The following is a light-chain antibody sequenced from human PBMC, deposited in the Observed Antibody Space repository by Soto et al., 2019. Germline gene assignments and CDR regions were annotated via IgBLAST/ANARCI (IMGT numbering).Light chain of an antibody. CDR2: DVS. CDR1: SSDVGGYNY. J-gene: IGLJ1*01. V-gene: IGLV2-14*01. Sequence: SALPQPASGSGSPGQSITISCTGTSSDVGGYNYVSWYQQHPGKAPKLMIYDVSNRPSGVSNRFSGSKSGNTASLTISGLQAEDEADYYCSSYTSSSTPYVFGTGTKVTVL. CDR3: SSYTSSSTPYV.